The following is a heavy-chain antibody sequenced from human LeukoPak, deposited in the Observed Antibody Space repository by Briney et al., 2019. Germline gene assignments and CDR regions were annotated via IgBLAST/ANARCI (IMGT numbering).Heavy chain of an antibody. D-gene: IGHD1-26*01. CDR3: ARIMCFSGSSVPYDF. CDR1: GFSLNTTGMC. J-gene: IGHJ4*02. Sequence: SGPTLANPTQILTLTCTFSGFSLNTTGMCVSWIRQPPGKALEWLARIDWDDDKYYSTSLKTRLTISKDTSKNQVVLTMTNMDPVVTATYYCARIMCFSGSSVPYDFWGQGTLVTVSS. CDR2: IDWDDDK. V-gene: IGHV2-70*11.